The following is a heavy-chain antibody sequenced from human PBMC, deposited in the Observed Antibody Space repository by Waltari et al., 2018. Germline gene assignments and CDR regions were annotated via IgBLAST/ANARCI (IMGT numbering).Heavy chain of an antibody. D-gene: IGHD3-22*01. V-gene: IGHV4-39*07. CDR2: IYYSGST. J-gene: IGHJ4*02. CDR1: GGSLRSSSYY. CDR3: ARRALYDSSGYYQY. Sequence: QLQLQESGPGLVKPSETLSLTCTVSGGSLRSSSYYSGRIRQPPGKGLEWIGSIYYSGSTYYNPSLKSRVTISVDTSKNQFSLKLSSVTAADTAVYYCARRALYDSSGYYQYWGQGTLVTVSS.